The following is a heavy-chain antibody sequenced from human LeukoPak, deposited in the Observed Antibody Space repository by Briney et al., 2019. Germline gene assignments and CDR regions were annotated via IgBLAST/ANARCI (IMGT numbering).Heavy chain of an antibody. Sequence: PSETLSLTCTVSGGSISSYYWSWLRQSPGKGLEWIGYIYYSGSTNYNPSLKSRVTISVDTSKNQFSLKLSSVTAADTAVYYCARLVTTRESIGIDYWGQGTLVTVSS. CDR2: IYYSGST. CDR3: ARLVTTRESIGIDY. V-gene: IGHV4-59*08. CDR1: GGSISSYY. D-gene: IGHD4-11*01. J-gene: IGHJ4*02.